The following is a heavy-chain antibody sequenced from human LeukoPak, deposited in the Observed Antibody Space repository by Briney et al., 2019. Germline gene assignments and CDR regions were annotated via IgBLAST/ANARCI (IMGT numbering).Heavy chain of an antibody. CDR3: ARSPSTVTIPI. J-gene: IGHJ4*02. Sequence: GGALRLSCATSGFIFSSYWMSWVRQTPGKGLEWVANIKQDGSEKYYVDSVKGRFTISRDNSKNTLYLQMNSLRAEDTAVYYCARSPSTVTIPIWGQGTLVTVSS. D-gene: IGHD4-17*01. CDR2: IKQDGSEK. V-gene: IGHV3-7*01. CDR1: GFIFSSYW.